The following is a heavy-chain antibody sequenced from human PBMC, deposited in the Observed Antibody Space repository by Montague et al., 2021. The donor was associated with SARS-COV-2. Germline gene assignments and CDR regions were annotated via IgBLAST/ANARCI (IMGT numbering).Heavy chain of an antibody. J-gene: IGHJ4*02. V-gene: IGHV3-23*05. Sequence: SLRLSCAVSGFTFSGYTMRWVRQAPGKGLEWVAGIDHSGGRQYYSESVKGRFTIFRDNSKNTLYLQMNSLRSEDAALYYCAKDSVHDWGQGTQVTGSS. CDR3: AKDSVHD. D-gene: IGHD3-10*01. CDR2: IDHSGGRQ. CDR1: GFTFSGYT.